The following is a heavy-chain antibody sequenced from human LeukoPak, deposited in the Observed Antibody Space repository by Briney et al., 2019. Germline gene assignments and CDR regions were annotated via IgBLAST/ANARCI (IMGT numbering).Heavy chain of an antibody. J-gene: IGHJ5*02. Sequence: TSSETLSLTCAVYGGSFSGYYWDWIRQPPGKGLEWIGNIYYSGSTYYNPSLKSRVTISVDTSKNQFSLKLSSVTAADTAVYYCARRSTVVGMGWFDPWGQGTLVTVSS. D-gene: IGHD2-21*01. CDR1: GGSFSGYY. CDR3: ARRSTVVGMGWFDP. CDR2: IYYSGST. V-gene: IGHV4-34*01.